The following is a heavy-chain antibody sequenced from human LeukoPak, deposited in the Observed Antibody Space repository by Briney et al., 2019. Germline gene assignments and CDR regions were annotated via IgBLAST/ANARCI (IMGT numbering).Heavy chain of an antibody. J-gene: IGHJ4*02. V-gene: IGHV1-8*03. D-gene: IGHD5-12*01. CDR1: GYTFTSYA. CDR2: MNPNSGNT. CDR3: GSYSGYAQ. Sequence: GASVKVSCKASGYTFTSYAMHWVRQATGQGLEWMGWMNPNSGNTGYAQKFQGRVTITRNTSITTAYMELSGLTSEDTAVYYCGSYSGYAQWGQGTLVTVSS.